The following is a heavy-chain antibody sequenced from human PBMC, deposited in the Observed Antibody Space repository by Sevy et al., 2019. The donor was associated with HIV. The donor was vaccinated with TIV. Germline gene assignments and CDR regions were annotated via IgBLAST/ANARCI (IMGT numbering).Heavy chain of an antibody. CDR3: AREGVVAADY. CDR1: GFTFSSYS. D-gene: IGHD6-13*01. CDR2: ISSSSSYI. J-gene: IGHJ4*02. Sequence: GGSPRLSCAASGFTFSSYSMNWVRQAPGKGLEWVSSISSSSSYIYYADSVKGRFTISRDNAKNSLYLQMNSLRAEDTAVYYCAREGVVAADYWGQGTLVTVSS. V-gene: IGHV3-21*01.